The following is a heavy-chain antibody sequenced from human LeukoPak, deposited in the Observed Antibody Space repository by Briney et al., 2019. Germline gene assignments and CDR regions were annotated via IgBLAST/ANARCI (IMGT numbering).Heavy chain of an antibody. Sequence: GGSLRLSCAASGFTFSSYGMHWVRQAPGKGLEWVAFIRYDGSNKYYADSVKGRFTISRDNSKNTLYLQMNSLRAEDTAVYYCAGDYYGSGSYSGYWGQGTLVTVSS. CDR3: AGDYYGSGSYSGY. D-gene: IGHD3-10*01. CDR2: IRYDGSNK. CDR1: GFTFSSYG. J-gene: IGHJ4*02. V-gene: IGHV3-30*02.